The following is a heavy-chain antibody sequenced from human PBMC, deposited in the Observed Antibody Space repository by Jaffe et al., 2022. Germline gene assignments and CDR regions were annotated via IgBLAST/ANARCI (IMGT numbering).Heavy chain of an antibody. CDR2: ISDSGGST. Sequence: EVHLLESGGDLVQPGGSLRLSCAASGFTFSSYAMSWVRQAPGKGLEWVSAISDSGGSTHYADSVKGRFTISRDNSKNTLYLQMNSLRAEDTALYYCARAVTTRPEYWGQGTLVTVSS. J-gene: IGHJ4*02. V-gene: IGHV3-23*01. CDR1: GFTFSSYA. D-gene: IGHD4-4*01. CDR3: ARAVTTRPEY.